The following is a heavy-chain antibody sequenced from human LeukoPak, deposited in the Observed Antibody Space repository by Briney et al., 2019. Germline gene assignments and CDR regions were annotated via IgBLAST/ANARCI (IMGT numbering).Heavy chain of an antibody. CDR3: ARAVPAAMRSFWNFNWFDP. V-gene: IGHV4-34*01. CDR1: GGSFSGYY. Sequence: PSETLSLTCAVYGGSFSGYYWSWIRQPPGKGLEWIGEINHSGSTNYNPSLKSRVTISVDTSKNHFSLNLRSVTAADTAVYYCARAVPAAMRSFWNFNWFDPWGQGTLVTVSS. D-gene: IGHD2-2*01. J-gene: IGHJ5*02. CDR2: INHSGST.